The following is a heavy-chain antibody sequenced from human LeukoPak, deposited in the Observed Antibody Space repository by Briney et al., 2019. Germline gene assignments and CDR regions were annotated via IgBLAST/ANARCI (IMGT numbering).Heavy chain of an antibody. CDR2: ISGSGGST. D-gene: IGHD6-13*01. CDR3: AKDPAAFTTYYFDY. J-gene: IGHJ4*02. Sequence: GGSLRLSCAASGFTFSSYATSWVRQAPGKGLEWVSAISGSGGSTYYADSVKGRFTISRDNSKNTLYLQMNSLRAEDTAVYYCAKDPAAFTTYYFDYWGQGTLVTVSS. CDR1: GFTFSSYA. V-gene: IGHV3-23*01.